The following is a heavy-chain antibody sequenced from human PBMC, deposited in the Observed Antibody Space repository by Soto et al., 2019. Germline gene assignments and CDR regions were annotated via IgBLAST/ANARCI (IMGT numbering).Heavy chain of an antibody. CDR2: MNPNSGNT. CDR3: ARQYSSSIVDLGMDV. J-gene: IGHJ6*02. V-gene: IGHV1-8*01. CDR1: GYTFSSYD. D-gene: IGHD6-6*01. Sequence: QVQLVQSGAEVKKPGASVKVSCKASGYTFSSYDINWVRQATGQGLEWMGWMNPNSGNTGYAQKFQGRVTMMRNTSISTAYMELSSLRSDDTAVYYCARQYSSSIVDLGMDVWGQGTTVTVSS.